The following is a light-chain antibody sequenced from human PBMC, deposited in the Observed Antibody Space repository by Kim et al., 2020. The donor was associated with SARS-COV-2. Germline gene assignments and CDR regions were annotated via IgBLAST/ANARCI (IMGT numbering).Light chain of an antibody. CDR2: GKN. Sequence: ALGRIVRITCQGDSLRKYYASWYQQKPGQAPVLVIYGKNNRPSGIPDRFSGSSSGDTVSLTITGAQAEDEADYYCYSRDSSGDLLVFGGGTKLTVL. J-gene: IGLJ2*01. V-gene: IGLV3-19*01. CDR3: YSRDSSGDLLV. CDR1: SLRKYY.